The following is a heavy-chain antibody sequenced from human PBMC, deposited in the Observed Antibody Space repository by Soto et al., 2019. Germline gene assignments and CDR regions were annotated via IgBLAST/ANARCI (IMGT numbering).Heavy chain of an antibody. Sequence: GGSLRLSCAASGFTFTNYAMTWVRQSPGKGLQWVSGISATGGLKYYADSVQGRFTISRDNSKNTLYLQMDNLRDEDTAIYYCAREVGAPSGWLDPWGQGTQVTVSS. D-gene: IGHD1-26*01. CDR3: AREVGAPSGWLDP. J-gene: IGHJ5*02. CDR2: ISATGGLK. CDR1: GFTFTNYA. V-gene: IGHV3-23*01.